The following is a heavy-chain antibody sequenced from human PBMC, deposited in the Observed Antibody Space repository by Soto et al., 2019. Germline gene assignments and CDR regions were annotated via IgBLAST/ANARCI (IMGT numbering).Heavy chain of an antibody. D-gene: IGHD5-12*01. CDR2: IYSVGDGGNA. V-gene: IGHV3-66*01. J-gene: IGHJ4*02. Sequence: GGSLRLSCAASGFTFSSKYMSWVRQAPGKGLEWVSVIYSVGDGGNAYYTDSVLGRFTISRDDPKNTLYLQMNSLRAEDTAVYYCATIPRELVATFIWDYWGQGALVTVSS. CDR1: GFTFSSKY. CDR3: ATIPRELVATFIWDY.